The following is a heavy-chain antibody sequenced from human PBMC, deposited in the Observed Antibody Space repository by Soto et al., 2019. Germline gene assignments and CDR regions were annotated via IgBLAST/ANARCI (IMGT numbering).Heavy chain of an antibody. CDR2: INAGNGNT. CDR1: GHSFSNYA. V-gene: IGHV1-3*01. D-gene: IGHD3-3*01. J-gene: IGHJ6*02. Sequence: ASVKVSCKASGHSFSNYAMHWVRQAPGQRLEWMGWINAGNGNTNYAQKLQGRVTMTTDTSTSTAYLELRSLRSDDTAVYYCARVNIPEWGPYYYYYGMDVWGQGTTVTVSS. CDR3: ARVNIPEWGPYYYYYGMDV.